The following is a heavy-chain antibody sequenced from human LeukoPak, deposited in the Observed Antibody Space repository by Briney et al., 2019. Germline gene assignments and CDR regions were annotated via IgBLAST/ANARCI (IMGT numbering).Heavy chain of an antibody. J-gene: IGHJ4*02. CDR1: GFTFSSYA. Sequence: GGSLRLSCAASGFTFSSYAMSWVRQAPGKGLEWVSAISGSGGSTYHADSVKGRFTISRDNSKNTLYLQMNSLRAEDTAVYYCAKDFWSGYYPNYWGQGTLVTVSS. D-gene: IGHD3-3*01. CDR2: ISGSGGST. CDR3: AKDFWSGYYPNY. V-gene: IGHV3-23*01.